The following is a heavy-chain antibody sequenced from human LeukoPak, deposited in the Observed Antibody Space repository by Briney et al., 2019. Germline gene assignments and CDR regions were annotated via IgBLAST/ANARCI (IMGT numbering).Heavy chain of an antibody. CDR2: INHSGST. Sequence: SGTLSLTCGVSGGSISNTNWWSWVRQPPGKGLEWIGEINHSGSTNYNPSLKSRVTISVDTSKNQFSLKLSSVAAADTAVYYCARGARDWPLYYYGSGSPDYWGQGTLVTVSS. D-gene: IGHD3-10*01. V-gene: IGHV4-4*02. CDR1: GGSISNTNW. J-gene: IGHJ4*02. CDR3: ARGARDWPLYYYGSGSPDY.